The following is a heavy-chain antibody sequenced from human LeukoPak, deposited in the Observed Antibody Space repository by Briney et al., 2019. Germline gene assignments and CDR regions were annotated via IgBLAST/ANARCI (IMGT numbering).Heavy chain of an antibody. J-gene: IGHJ4*02. Sequence: AGGSLRLSCVASGFTFSSYEMNWVRQAPGKGLEWVSYTSSSGSTRYYADSVKGRFTISRDNAKNSLYLQMNSLRAEDTAVYYCARDRYSGSYPLDYWGQGTLVTVSS. CDR3: ARDRYSGSYPLDY. CDR2: TSSSGSTR. CDR1: GFTFSSYE. V-gene: IGHV3-48*03. D-gene: IGHD1-26*01.